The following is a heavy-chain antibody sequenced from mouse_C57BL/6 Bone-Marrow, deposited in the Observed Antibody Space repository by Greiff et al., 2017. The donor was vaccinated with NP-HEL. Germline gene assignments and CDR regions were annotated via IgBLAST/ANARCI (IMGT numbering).Heavy chain of an antibody. V-gene: IGHV1-52*01. Sequence: VQLQQPGAELVRPGSSVKLSCKASGYTFTSSWMHWVKQRPIQGLEWIGNIDPSDSETHYNQNFTDKATLTVAQSSSTAYLPLSSLTSEHSADYYCAREGFAYWGPGTLVTVSA. CDR1: GYTFTSSW. J-gene: IGHJ3*01. CDR2: IDPSDSET. CDR3: AREGFAY.